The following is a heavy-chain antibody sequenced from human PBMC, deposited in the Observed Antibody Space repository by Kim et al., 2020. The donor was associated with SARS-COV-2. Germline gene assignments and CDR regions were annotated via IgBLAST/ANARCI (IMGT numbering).Heavy chain of an antibody. D-gene: IGHD6-13*01. V-gene: IGHV5-51*01. J-gene: IGHJ2*01. CDR1: GYSFTSYW. CDR3: ARRWYSSSWYSGTYWYFDL. Sequence: GESLKISCKGSGYSFTSYWIGWVRQMPGKGLEWMGIIYPGDSDTRYSPSFQGQVTISADKSISTAYLQWSSLKASDTAMYYCARRWYSSSWYSGTYWYFDLWGRGTLVTVSS. CDR2: IYPGDSDT.